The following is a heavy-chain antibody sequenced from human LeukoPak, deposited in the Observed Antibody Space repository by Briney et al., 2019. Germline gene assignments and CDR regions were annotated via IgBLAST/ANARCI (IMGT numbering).Heavy chain of an antibody. V-gene: IGHV3-23*01. CDR3: ATTGPSMVRGVIMGRRMDV. Sequence: GGSLRLSCAASGFTFSSYAMSWVRQAPGKGLEWVSAISGSGGSTYYADSVKGRFTISRDNSKNTLYLQMNSLRAEDTAVYYCATTGPSMVRGVIMGRRMDVWGQGTTVTVSS. J-gene: IGHJ6*02. CDR1: GFTFSSYA. CDR2: ISGSGGST. D-gene: IGHD3-10*01.